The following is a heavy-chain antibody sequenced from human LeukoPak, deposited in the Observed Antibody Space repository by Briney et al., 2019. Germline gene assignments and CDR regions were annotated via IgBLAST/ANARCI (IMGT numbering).Heavy chain of an antibody. CDR3: ARANSNYLYYYYYYMDV. Sequence: ASVKVSCKASGYTFTSYYMHWVRQAPGQGLEWMGWISAYNGNTKYAQKLQGRVTMTTDTSTSTAYMELRSLRSDDTAIYYCARANSNYLYYYYYYMDVWGKGTTVTVSS. CDR2: ISAYNGNT. D-gene: IGHD4-11*01. CDR1: GYTFTSYY. V-gene: IGHV1-18*04. J-gene: IGHJ6*03.